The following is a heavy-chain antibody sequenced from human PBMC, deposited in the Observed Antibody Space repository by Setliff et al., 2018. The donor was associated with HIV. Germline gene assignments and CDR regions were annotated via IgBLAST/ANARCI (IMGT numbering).Heavy chain of an antibody. Sequence: SETLSLTCTVSGGSISSDYWSWIRQPPGKGLEWIGNIRHSGSTNYNPSLKSRVTISVDTSKNQFSLKLSSMTAADTAVYYCARQGQWLVSNWFDPWGQGTLVTVSS. D-gene: IGHD6-19*01. J-gene: IGHJ5*02. CDR1: GGSISSDY. V-gene: IGHV4-59*08. CDR2: IRHSGST. CDR3: ARQGQWLVSNWFDP.